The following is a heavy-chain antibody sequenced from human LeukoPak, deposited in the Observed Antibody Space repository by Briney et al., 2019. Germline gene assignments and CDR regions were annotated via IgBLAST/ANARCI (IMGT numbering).Heavy chain of an antibody. V-gene: IGHV3-7*01. D-gene: IGHD4-23*01. Sequence: PGGSLRLSCAASGFTFSSYWMSWVRQAPGKGLEWVANIKQDGSEKYYVDSVKGRFTISRDNAKNSLYLQMNSLRAEDTAVYYCAREFYGGNDAFDIWGQGTMITVSS. CDR2: IKQDGSEK. CDR1: GFTFSSYW. CDR3: AREFYGGNDAFDI. J-gene: IGHJ3*02.